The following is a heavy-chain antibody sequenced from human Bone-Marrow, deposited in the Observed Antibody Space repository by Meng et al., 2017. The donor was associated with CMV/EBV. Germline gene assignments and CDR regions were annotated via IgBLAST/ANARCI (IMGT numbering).Heavy chain of an antibody. Sequence: SETLSLTCTVSGGSISSSSYYWGWIRQPPGKGLEWIGSIYYSGSTYYNPSLKSRVTISVDTSKNQFSLKLSSVTAADTAVYYCASQTRRWCDPWGQGNLVNVDS. V-gene: IGHV4-39*01. J-gene: IGHJ5*02. CDR2: IYYSGST. CDR3: ASQTRRWCDP. CDR1: GGSISSSSYY. D-gene: IGHD4-11*01.